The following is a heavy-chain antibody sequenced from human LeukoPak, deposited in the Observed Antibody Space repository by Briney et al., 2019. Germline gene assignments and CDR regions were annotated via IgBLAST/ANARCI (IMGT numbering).Heavy chain of an antibody. CDR1: GYTFSGYY. D-gene: IGHD3-22*01. CDR2: INPNSGGT. Sequence: GASVKVSCKASGYTFSGYYLHWVRQAPGQGLEWMGWINPNSGGTNSAQKFQGRVTMTRDTSIITAYMELSRLRSDDTAVYYDSSDYEYFQHWGQGTLVTVSS. J-gene: IGHJ1*01. V-gene: IGHV1-2*02. CDR3: SSDYEYFQH.